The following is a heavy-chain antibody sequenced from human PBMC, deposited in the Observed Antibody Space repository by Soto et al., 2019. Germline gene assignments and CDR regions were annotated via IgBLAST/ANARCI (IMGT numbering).Heavy chain of an antibody. V-gene: IGHV4-31*03. Sequence: PSETLSLTCTVSGASISSGRSYWSWTRQHPGKGLEWIGYMFYSGSTYYHPSLKSRVNISADTSKNQFSLRLTSVTPADTAVYYCARDNGYGHFDAGGQGTLVTVS. CDR3: ARDNGYGHFDA. CDR1: GASISSGRSY. D-gene: IGHD5-12*01. CDR2: MFYSGST. J-gene: IGHJ4*02.